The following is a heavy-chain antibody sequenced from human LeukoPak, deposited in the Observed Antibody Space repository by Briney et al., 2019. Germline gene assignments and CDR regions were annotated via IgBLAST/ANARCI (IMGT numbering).Heavy chain of an antibody. Sequence: SETLSLTCTVSGGSISSSSYYWGWIRQPPGKGLEWIGEINHSGSTNYNPSLKSRVTISVDTSKNQFSLKLSSVTAADTAVYYCAGTYYYDSSGYTRDFDYWGQGTLVTVSS. CDR1: GGSISSSSYY. V-gene: IGHV4-39*07. CDR3: AGTYYYDSSGYTRDFDY. D-gene: IGHD3-22*01. CDR2: INHSGST. J-gene: IGHJ4*02.